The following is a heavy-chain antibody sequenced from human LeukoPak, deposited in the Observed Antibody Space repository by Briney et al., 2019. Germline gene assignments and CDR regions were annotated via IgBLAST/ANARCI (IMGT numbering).Heavy chain of an antibody. CDR1: GYTFTSYY. Sequence: ASVKVSCKASGYTFTSYYMHWVRQAPGQGLEWMGWIDPNSGGTNYAQKFQGWVTMTRDTSISTAYMELSRLRSDDTAVYYCARTGVGLGELSSYDYWGQGTLVTVSS. CDR2: IDPNSGGT. CDR3: ARTGVGLGELSSYDY. J-gene: IGHJ4*02. D-gene: IGHD3-16*02. V-gene: IGHV1-2*04.